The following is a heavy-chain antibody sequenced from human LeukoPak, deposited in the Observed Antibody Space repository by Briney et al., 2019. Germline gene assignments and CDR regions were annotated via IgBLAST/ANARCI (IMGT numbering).Heavy chain of an antibody. V-gene: IGHV1-69*06. J-gene: IGHJ5*02. CDR2: IIPIFGTA. Sequence: SVKVSCKASGGTFSNYAISWVRQAPGQGLEWMGGIIPIFGTANYAQKFRGRVTITADKSTRTAYMELSSLRSEDTAVYYCARARTYYYDSSGYYKYWFDPWGQGTLVTVSS. CDR1: GGTFSNYA. CDR3: ARARTYYYDSSGYYKYWFDP. D-gene: IGHD3-22*01.